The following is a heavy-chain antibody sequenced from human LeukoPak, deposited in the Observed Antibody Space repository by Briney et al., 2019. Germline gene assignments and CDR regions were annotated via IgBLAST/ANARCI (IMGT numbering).Heavy chain of an antibody. Sequence: ASVKVSCKASGYTFTSYDINWVRQATGQGLEWMGWMNPNSGNTGYAQKFQGRVTITRNTSISTAYMELSSLRSEDTAVYYCATASRYNRNFDYWGQGTLVTVSS. CDR3: ATASRYNRNFDY. D-gene: IGHD1-14*01. CDR2: MNPNSGNT. CDR1: GYTFTSYD. J-gene: IGHJ4*02. V-gene: IGHV1-8*03.